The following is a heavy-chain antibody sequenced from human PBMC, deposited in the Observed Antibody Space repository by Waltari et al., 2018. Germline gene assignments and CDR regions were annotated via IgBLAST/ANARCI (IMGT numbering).Heavy chain of an antibody. CDR1: GSTFTGYY. V-gene: IGHV1-2*06. D-gene: IGHD3-10*01. CDR2: INPNSGGT. CDR3: ARGAMVRGRNWFDP. J-gene: IGHJ5*02. Sequence: QVQLVQSGAEVKKPGASVTVSCKASGSTFTGYYMHWVRQAPGQGLEWMGRINPNSGGTNYAQKFQGRVTMTRDTSISTAYMELSRLRSDDTAVYYCARGAMVRGRNWFDPWGQGTLVTVSS.